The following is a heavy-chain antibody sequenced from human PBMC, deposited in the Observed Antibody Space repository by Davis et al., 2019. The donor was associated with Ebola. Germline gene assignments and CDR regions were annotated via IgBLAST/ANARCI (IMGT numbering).Heavy chain of an antibody. D-gene: IGHD3-16*01. Sequence: GESLKISCVASGFTLNNAWMSWVRQAPGKGLEWVSVISGSGGSTYYADSVKGRFTISRDNAKNTLYLQMNSLRAEDTAVYYCARGGGKGFDNYYYNYMDVWGKGTTVTVSS. CDR3: ARGGGKGFDNYYYNYMDV. CDR1: GFTLNNAW. J-gene: IGHJ6*03. CDR2: ISGSGGST. V-gene: IGHV3-23*01.